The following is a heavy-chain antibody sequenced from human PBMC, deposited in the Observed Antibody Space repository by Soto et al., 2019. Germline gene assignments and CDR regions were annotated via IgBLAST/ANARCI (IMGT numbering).Heavy chain of an antibody. J-gene: IGHJ4*02. Sequence: QVQLMQSGAEVKKPGASVKVSCKASGDTFTDYYIHWVRQAPGQGLEWMGTVNPSGGHTPCAPHCLGRVNPTWDTSTSTPYMELTSLTSADTAIYYWARGGHVVVVTAALDYWGQGTLVTVSS. D-gene: IGHD2-21*02. V-gene: IGHV1-46*01. CDR3: ARGGHVVVVTAALDY. CDR2: VNPSGGHT. CDR1: GDTFTDYY.